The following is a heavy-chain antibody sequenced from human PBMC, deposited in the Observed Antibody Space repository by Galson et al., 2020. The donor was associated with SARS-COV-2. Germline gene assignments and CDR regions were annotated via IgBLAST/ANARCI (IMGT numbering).Heavy chain of an antibody. Sequence: GRSLRLSCAAYGFTFSRYALAWVRQAPGKGLEWVSGISGGGGSTYYVDSVKGRFTISRDTSQNTVHLQMSSLRAEDTAVYYCAKDRGNDYGDQLDFWGQGTLVTVSS. V-gene: IGHV3-23*01. J-gene: IGHJ4*02. CDR1: GFTFSRYA. D-gene: IGHD4-17*01. CDR2: ISGGGGST. CDR3: AKDRGNDYGDQLDF.